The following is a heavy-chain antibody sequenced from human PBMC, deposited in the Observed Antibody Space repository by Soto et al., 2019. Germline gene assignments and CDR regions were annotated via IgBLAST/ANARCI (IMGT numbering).Heavy chain of an antibody. D-gene: IGHD6-13*01. CDR1: GYTFTSYD. CDR3: ANERTSSCLFDD. CDR2: MNPNSGNT. Sequence: QVQLVQSGAEVKKPGASVKVSCKASGYTFTSYDINWVRQATGQGLEWMGWMNPNSGNTGYAQKFQGRVTMTRNTCISTAYMELSTLRSEDTAVYSCANERTSSCLFDDWGQGTLVTVSS. J-gene: IGHJ4*02. V-gene: IGHV1-8*01.